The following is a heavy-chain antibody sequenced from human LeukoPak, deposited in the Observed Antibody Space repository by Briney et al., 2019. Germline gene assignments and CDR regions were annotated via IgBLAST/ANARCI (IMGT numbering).Heavy chain of an antibody. J-gene: IGHJ4*02. V-gene: IGHV3-23*01. CDR3: ARVQQLVFQSPEG. CDR2: ISGSGGST. Sequence: PGGSLRLSCAASGFTFSSYAMSWVRQAPGKGLEWVSAISGSGGSTYYADSVKGRFTISRDNSKNTLYLQMNSLRAEDTAVYYCARVQQLVFQSPEGWGQGTLVTVSS. CDR1: GFTFSSYA. D-gene: IGHD6-13*01.